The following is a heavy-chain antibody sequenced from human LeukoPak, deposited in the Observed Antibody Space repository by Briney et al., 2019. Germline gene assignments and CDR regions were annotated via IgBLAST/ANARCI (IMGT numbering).Heavy chain of an antibody. Sequence: GGSLRLSCTASEFIFRNYAMSWVRQAPGKGLEWVSAVNGSGADTYYADSVKGRFTISRDNSKNTLYLQMNSLRAEDTAVYYCAKGYRSSTSCYNYYYYYMDVWGKGTTVTVSS. J-gene: IGHJ6*03. V-gene: IGHV3-23*01. D-gene: IGHD2-2*02. CDR1: EFIFRNYA. CDR2: VNGSGADT. CDR3: AKGYRSSTSCYNYYYYYMDV.